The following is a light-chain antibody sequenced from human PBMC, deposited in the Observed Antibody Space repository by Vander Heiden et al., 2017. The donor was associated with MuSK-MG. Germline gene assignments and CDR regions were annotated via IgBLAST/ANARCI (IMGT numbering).Light chain of an antibody. CDR1: QSLLHGDGRTF. CDR2: EVS. V-gene: IGKV2D-29*02. CDR3: RQTIQVPFT. Sequence: EMVMTQIPLALSVTPGQPASISCKSSQSLLHGDGRTFLYWFLQKPGQSPQLLIYEVSSRCSGVPRRFNGSGSGTDFTLKISRVEAEDVGISSCRQTIQVPFTFGQGTRLEI. J-gene: IGKJ2*01.